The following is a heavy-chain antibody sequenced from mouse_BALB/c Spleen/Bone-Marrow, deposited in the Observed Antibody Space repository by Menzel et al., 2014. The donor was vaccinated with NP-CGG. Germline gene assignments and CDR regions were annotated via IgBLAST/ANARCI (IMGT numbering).Heavy chain of an antibody. Sequence: VQLQQSGAELVKPGASVKLSCKASGYTFTSYWMHWVKQRPGQGLEWIGEINPSNGRTNYNEKFKSKATLTVDKSSSTAYMQLSSLTSEDSAVYYCAPYYYGSSYGFYWYFEVWGAGTTVTVSS. D-gene: IGHD1-1*01. CDR3: APYYYGSSYGFYWYFEV. V-gene: IGHV1S81*02. J-gene: IGHJ1*01. CDR2: INPSNGRT. CDR1: GYTFTSYW.